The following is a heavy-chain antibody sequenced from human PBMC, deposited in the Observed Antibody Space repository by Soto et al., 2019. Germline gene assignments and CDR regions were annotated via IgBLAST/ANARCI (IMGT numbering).Heavy chain of an antibody. CDR2: IGGSGETT. CDR1: GFTFSSYA. Sequence: HPGGSLRLSCVGSGFTFSSYAIRWVRQAPGKGLEWLSAIGGSGETTYYADSVRGRFAISRDNSKNTVFLQMNSLRAEDTAVYFCARAANRYCMDVWGTGPMVTVAS. J-gene: IGHJ6*03. V-gene: IGHV3-23*01. CDR3: ARAANRYCMDV.